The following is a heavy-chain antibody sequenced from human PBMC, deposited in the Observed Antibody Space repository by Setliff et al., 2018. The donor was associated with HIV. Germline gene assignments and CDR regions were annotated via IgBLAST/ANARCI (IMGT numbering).Heavy chain of an antibody. J-gene: IGHJ3*02. CDR3: ASAPYSSGWYGHDAFDI. D-gene: IGHD6-19*01. Sequence: ASVKVSCKASGYTFSSDGINWVRQATGQGLEWMGWMNPNSGNTGYAQKFQGRVTMTRNTSISTAYMELSSLRSEDTAVYYCASAPYSSGWYGHDAFDIWGQGTMVTVSS. CDR2: MNPNSGNT. CDR1: GYTFSSDG. V-gene: IGHV1-8*02.